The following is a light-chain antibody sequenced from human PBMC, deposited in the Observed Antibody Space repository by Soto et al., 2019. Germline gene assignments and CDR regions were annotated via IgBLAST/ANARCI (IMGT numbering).Light chain of an antibody. CDR3: TSFTSRDPYV. Sequence: QSVLTEPASVSGSPGPSITISCTGTSSDVGGYNYVSWYQQHPDKAPRLMIYDVSNRPSGVSDRFSGSKSGDTASLTISGLQAEDEADYYCTSFTSRDPYVFGTGTKVT. CDR2: DVS. CDR1: SSDVGGYNY. J-gene: IGLJ1*01. V-gene: IGLV2-14*03.